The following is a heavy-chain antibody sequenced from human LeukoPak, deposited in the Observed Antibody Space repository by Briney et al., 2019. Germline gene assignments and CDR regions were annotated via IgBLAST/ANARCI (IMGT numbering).Heavy chain of an antibody. CDR3: ARGRVWLRLSDY. V-gene: IGHV1-8*01. J-gene: IGHJ4*02. CDR1: GYTFTSYD. CDR2: MNPNSGNT. Sequence: ASVTVSCKASGYTFTSYDINWVRQATGQGLEWMGWMNPNSGNTGYAQKFQGRVTMTRNTSISTAYMELSSLRSEDTAVYYRARGRVWLRLSDYWGQGTLVTVSS. D-gene: IGHD5-12*01.